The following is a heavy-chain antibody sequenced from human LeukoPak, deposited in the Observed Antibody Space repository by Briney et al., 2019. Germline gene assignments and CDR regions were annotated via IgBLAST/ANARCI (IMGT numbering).Heavy chain of an antibody. Sequence: SETLSLTCTVSGGSISSGGYYWSWIRQHPGKGLEWIGYIYYSGSTYYNPSLKSRVTISVDTSKNQFSLKLSSVTAADTAVYYCARVFDWNDAEYYFDYWGQGTLVTVSS. CDR1: GGSISSGGYY. V-gene: IGHV4-31*03. CDR2: IYYSGST. CDR3: ARVFDWNDAEYYFDY. D-gene: IGHD1-1*01. J-gene: IGHJ4*02.